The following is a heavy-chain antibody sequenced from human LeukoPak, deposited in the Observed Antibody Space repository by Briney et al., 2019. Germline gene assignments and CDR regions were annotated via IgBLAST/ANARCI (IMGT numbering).Heavy chain of an antibody. CDR1: GYTFTSYD. D-gene: IGHD4-17*01. V-gene: IGHV1-69*04. CDR3: ASPGEGSDGMDV. Sequence: SVKVSCKASGYTFTSYDINWVRQAPGQGLEWMGRIIPILGIANYAQKFQGRVTITADKSTSTAYMELSSLRSEDTAVYYCASPGEGSDGMDVWGQGTTVTVSS. J-gene: IGHJ6*02. CDR2: IIPILGIA.